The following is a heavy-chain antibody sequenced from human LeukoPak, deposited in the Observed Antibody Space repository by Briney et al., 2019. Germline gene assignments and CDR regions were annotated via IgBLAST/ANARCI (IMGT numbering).Heavy chain of an antibody. D-gene: IGHD5-12*01. CDR2: IKQDGSEQ. CDR3: ARGGKNYFDF. CDR1: GFTFSSYW. Sequence: QPGGSLGLSCAASGFTFSSYWMSWVRQAPGKGLEWVASIKQDGSEQYYVDSVKGRFTISRDDAKNSLYLQMNSLRAEDTAVYYCARGGKNYFDFWAQGTLVTVSS. J-gene: IGHJ4*02. V-gene: IGHV3-7*04.